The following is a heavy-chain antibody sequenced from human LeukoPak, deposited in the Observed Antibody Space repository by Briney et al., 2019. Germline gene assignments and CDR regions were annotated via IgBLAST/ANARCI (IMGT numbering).Heavy chain of an antibody. J-gene: IGHJ3*02. CDR1: GLTFSSYS. CDR3: ASSLGELPSCAFDI. V-gene: IGHV3-21*01. D-gene: IGHD3-16*01. CDR2: ISSSSRHI. Sequence: PGGSLRLSCAASGLTFSSYSMNWVRHAPGKGLEWVSSISSSSRHIYYAHSVKGRFTISRHTAKNSLYIQIHSLIDDDTCVYYCASSLGELPSCAFDICGQGAMVTVSS.